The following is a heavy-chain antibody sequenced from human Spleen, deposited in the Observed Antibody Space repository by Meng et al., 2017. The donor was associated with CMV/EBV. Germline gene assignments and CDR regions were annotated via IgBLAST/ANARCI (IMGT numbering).Heavy chain of an antibody. CDR3: ARAGVRQQRRGLYYYYGMDV. D-gene: IGHD6-13*01. CDR2: IYYSGST. CDR1: GGSISSGGYY. Sequence: SETLSLTCTVSGGSISSGGYYWSWIRQHPGKGLEWIGYIYYSGSTYYNPSLKSRVTISVDTSKNQFSLKLSSVTAADTAVYYCARAGVRQQRRGLYYYYGMDVWGQGTTVTVSS. J-gene: IGHJ6*02. V-gene: IGHV4-31*03.